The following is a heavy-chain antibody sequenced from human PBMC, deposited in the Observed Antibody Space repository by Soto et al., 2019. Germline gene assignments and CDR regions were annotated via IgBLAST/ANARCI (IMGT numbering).Heavy chain of an antibody. J-gene: IGHJ6*02. V-gene: IGHV3-7*01. CDR1: GFTFSSYW. D-gene: IGHD6-13*01. CDR2: IKQDGSEE. Sequence: EVQLVESGGGLVQPGGSPRLSCVDSGFTFSSYWMSWVRQARVKGLEWVGNIKQDGSEENYVDSVKGRFTISRDNAKNPMYLQMNSLRAEDTAVYYCARIAASGRGWDVWGQGTTVVVSS. CDR3: ARIAASGRGWDV.